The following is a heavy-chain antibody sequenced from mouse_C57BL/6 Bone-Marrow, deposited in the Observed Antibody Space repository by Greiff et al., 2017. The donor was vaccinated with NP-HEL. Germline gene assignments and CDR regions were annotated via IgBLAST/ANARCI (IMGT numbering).Heavy chain of an antibody. Sequence: EVKLMESGGGLVKPGGSLKLSCAASGFTFSSYAMSWVRQTPEKRLEWVATISDGGSYTYYPDNVKGRFTISRDNAKNNLYLQMSHLKSEDTAMYYCARDRVYGNYFDYLGQGTTLTVSS. J-gene: IGHJ2*01. CDR3: ARDRVYGNYFDY. D-gene: IGHD2-1*01. V-gene: IGHV5-4*01. CDR1: GFTFSSYA. CDR2: ISDGGSYT.